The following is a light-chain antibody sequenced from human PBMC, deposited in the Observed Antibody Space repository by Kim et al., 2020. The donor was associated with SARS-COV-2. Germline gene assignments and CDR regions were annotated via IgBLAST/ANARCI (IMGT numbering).Light chain of an antibody. V-gene: IGLV2-14*03. CDR3: NSYTTSTTLV. J-gene: IGLJ3*02. Sequence: QSALTQPASVSGSLGQSITIPCTGTNNDVGVYNYVSWHQQHPGKVPKLIIYDVSKRPSGVSNRFSGSKSGNTASLTISGLQAYDEADYYCNSYTTSTTLVFGGGTQLTVL. CDR2: DVS. CDR1: NNDVGVYNY.